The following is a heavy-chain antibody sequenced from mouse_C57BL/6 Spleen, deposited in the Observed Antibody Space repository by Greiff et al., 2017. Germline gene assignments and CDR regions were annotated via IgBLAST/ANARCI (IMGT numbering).Heavy chain of an antibody. CDR1: GFTFSDYY. J-gene: IGHJ2*01. CDR2: INYDGSST. Sequence: EVHLVESEGGLVQPGSSMKLSCTASGFTFSDYYMAWVRQVPEKGLEWVANINYDGSSTYYLDSLKSRFIISRDNAKNILYLQMSSLKSEDTATYYCARDRGWGYDGYFDYWGQGTTLTVSS. CDR3: ARDRGWGYDGYFDY. D-gene: IGHD2-2*01. V-gene: IGHV5-16*01.